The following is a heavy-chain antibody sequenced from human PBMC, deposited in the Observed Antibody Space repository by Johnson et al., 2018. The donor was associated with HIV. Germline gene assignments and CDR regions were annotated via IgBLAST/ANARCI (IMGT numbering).Heavy chain of an antibody. J-gene: IGHJ3*02. CDR3: ARESLRPVPVPGPGDSSFDI. CDR2: IGTTDDT. D-gene: IGHD2-2*01. Sequence: VQLVESGGGWAQPGGSLRLSCVASGFTFSHYDMHWVRQVTGKGLEWVAAIGTTDDTYYPDSVKGRFTISREDASDSLYLQINNLRVGDTGVYFCARESLRPVPVPGPGDSSFDIWGQGTVVTVSS. V-gene: IGHV3-13*01. CDR1: GFTFSHYD.